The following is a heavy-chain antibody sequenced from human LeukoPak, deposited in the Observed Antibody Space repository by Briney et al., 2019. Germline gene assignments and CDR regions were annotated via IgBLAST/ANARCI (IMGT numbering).Heavy chain of an antibody. J-gene: IGHJ6*03. CDR3: ARDRGIVGTTGYYYMDV. CDR1: GFTFSDYF. D-gene: IGHD1-26*01. V-gene: IGHV3-11*04. CDR2: IGSTI. Sequence: GGSLRLSCAASGFTFSDYFMSWIRQAPGKGLEWVSYIGSTIYYADSVKGRFTISRDNAKNSLYLQMNSLRAEDTAVYYCARDRGIVGTTGYYYMDVWGKGTTVTVSS.